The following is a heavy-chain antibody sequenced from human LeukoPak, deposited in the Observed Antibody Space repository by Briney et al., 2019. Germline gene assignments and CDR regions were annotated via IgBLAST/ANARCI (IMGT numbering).Heavy chain of an antibody. D-gene: IGHD5-24*01. V-gene: IGHV3-7*01. Sequence: PGGSLRLSCAASGFTFSSYWMSWVRQAPGKGLEWVANIKQDGSEKYYVDSVKGRFTISRDNAKNSLYLQMNSLRAEDTAVYYCARVEGWLQSYYFDYWGQGTLVTVSS. J-gene: IGHJ4*02. CDR1: GFTFSSYW. CDR3: ARVEGWLQSYYFDY. CDR2: IKQDGSEK.